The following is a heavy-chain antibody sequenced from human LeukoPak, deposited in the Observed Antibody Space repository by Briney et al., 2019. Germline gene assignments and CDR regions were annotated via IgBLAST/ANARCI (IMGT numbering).Heavy chain of an antibody. V-gene: IGHV4-61*02. D-gene: IGHD5-18*01. CDR1: GGSISSGSYY. CDR3: ARGGPHPAMVGDY. Sequence: SQTLSLTCTVSGGSISSGSYYWSWIRQPAGKGLELIGRIYTSGSTNYNPSLKSRVTISADTSKNQFSLKLSSVTAADTAVYYCARGGPHPAMVGDYWGQGTLVTVSS. CDR2: IYTSGST. J-gene: IGHJ4*02.